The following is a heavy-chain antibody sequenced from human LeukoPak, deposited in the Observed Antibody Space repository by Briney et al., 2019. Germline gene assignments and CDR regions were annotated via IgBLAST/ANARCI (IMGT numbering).Heavy chain of an antibody. J-gene: IGHJ4*02. CDR3: AKAALRYQLLSSLDY. V-gene: IGHV3-23*01. CDR2: ISGSGAST. CDR1: GFTFSDYY. Sequence: GGSLRLSCAASGFTFSDYYMSWIRQAPGKGLEWVSAISGSGASTYYADSVKGRFTISRDNSKNTLYLQMNSLRAEDTAIYYCAKAALRYQLLSSLDYWGQGTLVTVSS. D-gene: IGHD2-2*01.